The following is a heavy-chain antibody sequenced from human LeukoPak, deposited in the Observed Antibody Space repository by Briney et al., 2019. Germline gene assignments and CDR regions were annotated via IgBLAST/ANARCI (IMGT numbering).Heavy chain of an antibody. D-gene: IGHD2-15*01. CDR1: GFTFSDYY. CDR2: ISSSSSYI. V-gene: IGHV3-11*05. Sequence: PGGSLRLSCAASGFTFSDYYMSWIRQAPGKGLEWVSSISSSSSYIYYADSVKGRFTISRDNAKNSLYLQVNSLRAEDTAVYYCAKVGAVVAALYFDYWGQGTLVTVSS. CDR3: AKVGAVVAALYFDY. J-gene: IGHJ4*02.